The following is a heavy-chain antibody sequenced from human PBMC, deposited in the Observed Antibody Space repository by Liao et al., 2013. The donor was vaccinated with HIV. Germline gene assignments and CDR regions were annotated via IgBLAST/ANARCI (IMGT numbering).Heavy chain of an antibody. CDR3: ARSERWTLSSGDV. V-gene: IGHV4-39*07. Sequence: QLQLQESGPGLVKPSETLSLACTVTGGSISSSGYYWGWIRQPPGEGLAWIGSIYNSGSTYYNPSLKSRVTISVDTSKNQFSLKLNSVTAADTAIYYCARSERWTLSSGDVWGRGTTVTVSS. J-gene: IGHJ6*04. D-gene: IGHD3-10*01. CDR1: GGSISSSGYY. CDR2: IYNSGST.